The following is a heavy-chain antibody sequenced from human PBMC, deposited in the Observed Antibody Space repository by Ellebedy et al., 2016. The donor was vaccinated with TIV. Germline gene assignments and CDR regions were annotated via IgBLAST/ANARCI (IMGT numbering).Heavy chain of an antibody. CDR3: GPPDFDY. Sequence: PGGSLRLSCAASGFTFDDYAMHWVRQAPGKGLEWVSLISGDGGSTYYADSVKGRFTISRDNSKNSLYLQMNSLRTEDTALYYCGPPDFDYWGQGTLVTVSS. CDR1: GFTFDDYA. V-gene: IGHV3-43*02. J-gene: IGHJ4*02. D-gene: IGHD2-2*01. CDR2: ISGDGGST.